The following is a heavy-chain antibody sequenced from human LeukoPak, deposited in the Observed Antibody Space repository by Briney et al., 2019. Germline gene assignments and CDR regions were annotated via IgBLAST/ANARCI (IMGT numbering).Heavy chain of an antibody. CDR1: GYTFTGYY. V-gene: IGHV1-2*02. D-gene: IGHD3-9*01. CDR2: INPNSGGT. CDR3: ARGGTELRYFDWFRQDY. J-gene: IGHJ4*02. Sequence: ASVKVSCKASGYTFTGYYMHWVRQAPGQGLEWMGWINPNSGGTNYAQKFQGRVTMTRDTSISTAYMELSRLRSDDMAVYYCARGGTELRYFDWFRQDYWGQGTLVTVSS.